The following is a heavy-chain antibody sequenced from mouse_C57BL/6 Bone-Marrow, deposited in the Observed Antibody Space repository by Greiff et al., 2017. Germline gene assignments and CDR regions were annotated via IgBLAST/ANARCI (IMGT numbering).Heavy chain of an antibody. CDR2: IHPNSGST. J-gene: IGHJ2*01. V-gene: IGHV1-64*01. D-gene: IGHD1-1*01. Sequence: VKLQQPGAELVKPGASVKLSCKASGYTFTSYWMHWVKQRPGQGLEWIGMIHPNSGSTNYNEKFKSKATLTVDKSSSTAYMQLSSLTSEDSAVYYCARPSGITTGFFDYWGQGTTLTVSS. CDR3: ARPSGITTGFFDY. CDR1: GYTFTSYW.